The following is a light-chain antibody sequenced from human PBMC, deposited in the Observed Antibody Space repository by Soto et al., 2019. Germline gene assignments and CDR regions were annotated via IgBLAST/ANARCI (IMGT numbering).Light chain of an antibody. CDR3: AAWDDSLKGVV. V-gene: IGLV1-36*01. J-gene: IGLJ2*01. CDR1: RSNIGNNA. Sequence: QSVLTQPPSVSEAPRQRVTISCSGRRSNIGNNAVNWYQQLPGKAPKLLIYYDDLLSSGVSDRFSGSKSDTSASLAISGLQSEDEADYYCAAWDDSLKGVVFGGGTKLTVL. CDR2: YDD.